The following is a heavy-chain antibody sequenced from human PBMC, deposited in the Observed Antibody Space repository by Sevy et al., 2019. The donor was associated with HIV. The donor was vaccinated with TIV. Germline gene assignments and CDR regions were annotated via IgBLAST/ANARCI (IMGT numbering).Heavy chain of an antibody. CDR2: INGGGDST. V-gene: IGHV3-23*01. CDR3: AKDYYGVGGYYFDY. Sequence: GGSLRLSCEASGFIFSSYAMSWVRQAPGKGLEWVSGINGGGDSTCYADSVKGRFTISRDNSKKVLYLQMNSLRAEDTAFYYCAKDYYGVGGYYFDYWGQGTLVTVSS. CDR1: GFIFSSYA. J-gene: IGHJ4*02. D-gene: IGHD4-17*01.